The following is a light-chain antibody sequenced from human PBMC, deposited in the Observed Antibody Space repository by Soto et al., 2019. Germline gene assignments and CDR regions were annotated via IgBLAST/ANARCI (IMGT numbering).Light chain of an antibody. CDR2: AAS. CDR1: QSISSY. V-gene: IGKV1-39*01. J-gene: IGKJ1*01. Sequence: DIQMTQSPSSLSASVGDRVTITCRASQSISSYLNWYQQKPGKAPKLLIYAASSLQSGVPARFSGSGSGTDFTLTIGSLQPEDFATYYCQQSYSTPWTFGQGTTVEIK. CDR3: QQSYSTPWT.